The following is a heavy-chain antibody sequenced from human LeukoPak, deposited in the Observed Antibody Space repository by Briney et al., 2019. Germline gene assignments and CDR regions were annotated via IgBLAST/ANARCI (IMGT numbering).Heavy chain of an antibody. V-gene: IGHV1-2*02. D-gene: IGHD3-22*01. CDR3: ARDARGYYDSSVLAFDM. J-gene: IGHJ3*02. CDR2: INPNTGGT. Sequence: ASVKVSCKASGYTFTSYAMNWVRQAPGQGLEWMGWINPNTGGTNYAEKFQGRVTMTRDTSISTAYMELSRLRSDDTAVYYCARDARGYYDSSVLAFDMWGQGTMVTVSS. CDR1: GYTFTSYA.